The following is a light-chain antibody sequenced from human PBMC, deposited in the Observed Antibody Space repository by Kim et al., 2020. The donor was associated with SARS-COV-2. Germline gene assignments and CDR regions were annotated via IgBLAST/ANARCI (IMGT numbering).Light chain of an antibody. CDR1: KLGNKY. CDR3: QAWDSSTVV. J-gene: IGLJ2*01. Sequence: SVSPVQTASITFSGDKLGNKYACWYQQKPGQSPVLVIYQDSKRPSGIPERFSGSNSGNTATLTISGTQAMDEADYYCQAWDSSTVVFGGGTKLTVL. CDR2: QDS. V-gene: IGLV3-1*01.